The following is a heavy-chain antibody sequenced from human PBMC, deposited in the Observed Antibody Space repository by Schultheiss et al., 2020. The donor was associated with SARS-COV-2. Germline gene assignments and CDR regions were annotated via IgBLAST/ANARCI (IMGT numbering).Heavy chain of an antibody. J-gene: IGHJ3*02. CDR2: INHSGST. CDR1: GGSISSYY. Sequence: SETLSLTCTVSGGSISSYYWSWIRQPPGKGLEWIGEINHSGSTNYNPSLKSRVTISVDTSKNQFSLKLSSVTAADTAVYYCARSGAKRAFDIWGQGTMVTVSS. CDR3: ARSGAKRAFDI. D-gene: IGHD1-26*01. V-gene: IGHV4-34*01.